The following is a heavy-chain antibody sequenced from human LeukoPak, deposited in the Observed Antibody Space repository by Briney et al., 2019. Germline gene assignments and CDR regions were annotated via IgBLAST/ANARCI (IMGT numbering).Heavy chain of an antibody. CDR3: ASGFLDDFWSGHF. J-gene: IGHJ4*02. Sequence: GGSLRLSCAASGSAFTFWMSWVRQAPGKGLEWVANIKQDGSEKYYVGSVKGRFTVSRDNARKSLYLQMNSLRAEDTAVYYCASGFLDDFWSGHFWGQETPVTVSS. V-gene: IGHV3-7*01. CDR1: GSAFTFW. D-gene: IGHD3-3*01. CDR2: IKQDGSEK.